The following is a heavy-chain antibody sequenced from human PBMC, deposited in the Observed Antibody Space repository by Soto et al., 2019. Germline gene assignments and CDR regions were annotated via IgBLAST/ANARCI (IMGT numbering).Heavy chain of an antibody. CDR2: SIPIFGTA. D-gene: IGHD4-17*01. CDR1: GGTFSSYA. V-gene: IGHV1-69*12. Sequence: QVQLVQSGAEVKKPGSSVKVSCKASGGTFSSYAISWVRQAPGQGHEWMGGSIPIFGTANYAQKFQGRVTITADESTSTAYMELSSLRSEDTAVYYCARDGAYGDHVGYFQHWGQGTLVTVSS. J-gene: IGHJ1*01. CDR3: ARDGAYGDHVGYFQH.